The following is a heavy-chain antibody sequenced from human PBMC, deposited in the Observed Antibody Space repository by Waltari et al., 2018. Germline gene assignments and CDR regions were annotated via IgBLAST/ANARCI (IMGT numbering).Heavy chain of an antibody. Sequence: EVQLVESGGVVVQLRGSLRLSCAASGVPCEYYAMHWGRQSPGKGLEWVSLISWDGDITYYADSVKGRFTISRDNSKNSLYLHMNSLIGEDSGLYYCAKTTVIGYYYPMDFWGQGTTVTVS. D-gene: IGHD1-26*01. CDR3: AKTTVIGYYYPMDF. CDR2: ISWDGDIT. J-gene: IGHJ6*02. CDR1: GVPCEYYA. V-gene: IGHV3-43D*04.